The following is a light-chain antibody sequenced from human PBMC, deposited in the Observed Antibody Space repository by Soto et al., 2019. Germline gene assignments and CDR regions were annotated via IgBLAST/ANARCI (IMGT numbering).Light chain of an antibody. V-gene: IGKV1-39*01. CDR2: AAS. CDR3: QQTYTTPPGT. J-gene: IGKJ1*01. CDR1: QSISSY. Sequence: IQMTQSPSSLSASVGDRVTITCRASQSISSYLNWYHHKPGKAPKLLIYAASSLQSGVPSRFSGSGSGTDFTLTISSLQPEDFATYYCQQTYTTPPGTYGQGTKVDIK.